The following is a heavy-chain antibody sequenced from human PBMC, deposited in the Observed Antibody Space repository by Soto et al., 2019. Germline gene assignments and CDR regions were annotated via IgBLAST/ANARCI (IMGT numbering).Heavy chain of an antibody. CDR2: IWYDGSNK. D-gene: IGHD2-15*01. Sequence: QVQLVESGRGVVQPGRSLRLSCAASGFIFNEYGMHWVRQAPGKGLEWVAVIWYDGSNKYYADSVKGRFTFSRDNSKNTMSLQMNSLRVEDTADYYCARWGCSGSNCNLNQRSFDLWGQGTLVTVSS. J-gene: IGHJ4*02. CDR3: ARWGCSGSNCNLNQRSFDL. V-gene: IGHV3-33*03. CDR1: GFIFNEYG.